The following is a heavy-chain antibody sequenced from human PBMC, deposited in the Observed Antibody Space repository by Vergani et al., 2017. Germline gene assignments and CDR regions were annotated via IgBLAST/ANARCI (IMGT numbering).Heavy chain of an antibody. CDR2: ICHTEDT. D-gene: IGHD2-2*02. CDR3: ATIGYRRWGYYFDY. CDR1: GDSISSNNS. J-gene: IGHJ4*02. V-gene: IGHV4-4*03. Sequence: QVQLQESGPGLVKPPGTLSLTCAASGDSISSNNSWTWFRQPPGKGLEWIGEICHTEDTKYSPSLKSRVTVSVDESRNLFSLRLNSVTAADTAVYYCATIGYRRWGYYFDYWGQGILVTVSS.